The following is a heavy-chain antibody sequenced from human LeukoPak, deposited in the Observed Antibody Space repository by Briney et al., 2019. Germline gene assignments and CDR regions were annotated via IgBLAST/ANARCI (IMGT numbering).Heavy chain of an antibody. D-gene: IGHD2-15*01. V-gene: IGHV4-4*09. CDR3: ARLYCSGGSCYGAFDI. CDR1: GGSISTYY. J-gene: IGHJ3*02. Sequence: SETLSLTCTVSGGSISTYYWSWIRQPPGEGLEWIGYIYTSGSTDYNPSLKSRVTISLDTSNNQFSLNLNSVTAADTAVYYCARLYCSGGSCYGAFDIRGQGTMVTVSS. CDR2: IYTSGST.